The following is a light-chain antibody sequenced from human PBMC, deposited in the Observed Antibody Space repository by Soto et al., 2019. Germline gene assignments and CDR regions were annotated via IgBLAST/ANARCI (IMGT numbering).Light chain of an antibody. CDR1: SSNIGAGYD. V-gene: IGLV1-40*01. J-gene: IGLJ2*01. Sequence: QAVVTQPPSVSGAPGQRVTISCTGSSSNIGAGYDVHWYQQLPGTAPKLLIYGNSNRPSGVPDRFSGPKSGTSASLAITGLQAEDEADYYCQSYDSSLSGSNVVFGGGTKLTVL. CDR2: GNS. CDR3: QSYDSSLSGSNVV.